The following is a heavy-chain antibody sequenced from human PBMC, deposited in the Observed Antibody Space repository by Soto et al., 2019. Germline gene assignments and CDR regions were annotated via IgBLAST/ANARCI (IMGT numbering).Heavy chain of an antibody. D-gene: IGHD6-19*01. CDR3: AREFSSGWAGY. CDR1: GGSFSTSG. J-gene: IGHJ4*02. Sequence: QVHLVPSGAEVKKPGSSVKVTCKASGGSFSTSGISWMRQAPGKGLEWVGRFVPLLGTPTYAQRFQGRVTITADESTSTAYMELSSLRSEDTAVYYCAREFSSGWAGYWGQGTLVAASS. CDR2: FVPLLGTP. V-gene: IGHV1-69*01.